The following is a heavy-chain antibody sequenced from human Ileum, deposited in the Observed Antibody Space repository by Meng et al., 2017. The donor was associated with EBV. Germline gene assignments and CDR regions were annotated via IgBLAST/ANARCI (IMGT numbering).Heavy chain of an antibody. V-gene: IGHV4-4*02. CDR2: MSDSGIT. J-gene: IGHJ4*02. CDR3: AKNGEKYFEY. Sequence: QWQLEVSGPGLVNPSGTLSLTWAVSGGSISVINWWSWVRQSPEKGLEWIGEMSDSGITHYNPSLKSRVTISADKSNNQFSLKLTSVTSADTAVYFCAKNGEKYFEYWGQGTLVTVSS. CDR1: GGSISVINW.